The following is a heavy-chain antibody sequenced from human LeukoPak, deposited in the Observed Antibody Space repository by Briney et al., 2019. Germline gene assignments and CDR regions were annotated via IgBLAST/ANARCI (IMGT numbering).Heavy chain of an antibody. Sequence: PGGFLRLSCAASGFTLSNYAMTWVRQAPGKGREWVAVISGSGGNTDYADSVKGRFTISRDNSKNTLSLQMNSQRGEDTGVYYCAKVVGSGTTPTDYWGQGTLVTVSS. CDR2: ISGSGGNT. V-gene: IGHV3-23*01. J-gene: IGHJ4*02. CDR1: GFTLSNYA. D-gene: IGHD1-1*01. CDR3: AKVVGSGTTPTDY.